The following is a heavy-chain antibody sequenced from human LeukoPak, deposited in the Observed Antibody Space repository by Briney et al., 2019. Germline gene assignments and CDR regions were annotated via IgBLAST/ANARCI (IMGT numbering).Heavy chain of an antibody. CDR1: GGSISSYY. J-gene: IGHJ2*01. CDR2: IYYSGST. Sequence: KPSETLSLTCTVSGGSISSYYWSWIRQPPGKGLEWIGYIYYSGSTNYNPSLKSQVTISVDTSKNQFSLKLSSVTAADTAVYYCARDKVNWYFDLWGRGTLVTVSS. V-gene: IGHV4-59*01. CDR3: ARDKVNWYFDL.